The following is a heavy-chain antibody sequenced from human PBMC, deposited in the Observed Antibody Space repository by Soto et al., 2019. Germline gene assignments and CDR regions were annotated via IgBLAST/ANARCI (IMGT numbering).Heavy chain of an antibody. V-gene: IGHV4-30-4*01. CDR1: GGSISTGDYN. D-gene: IGHD3-9*01. Sequence: LSLTCTVSGGSISTGDYNWSWIRQPPGKGLEWLGYIYYSGSTSYNPSLKSRVTISVDTSKNQFSLKLSSVTAADTAVYYCARVGMGDIVTGYRYYFDYWGQGTLVTVSS. CDR3: ARVGMGDIVTGYRYYFDY. J-gene: IGHJ4*02. CDR2: IYYSGST.